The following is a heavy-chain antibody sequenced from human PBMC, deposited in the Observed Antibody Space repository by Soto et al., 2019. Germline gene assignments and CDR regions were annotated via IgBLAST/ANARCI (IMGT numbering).Heavy chain of an antibody. CDR2: INAYNGNT. Sequence: QVQLVQSGAEVKKPGASVKVSCKASGYTFTNYGISWVRQAPGQGLEWMGWINAYNGNTKSAQKLQGRVTLTTHTSTRTAYMEPRSLRSDDTAVYYCARDAAAGLNDCWGQGTLVTVSS. D-gene: IGHD6-13*01. CDR1: GYTFTNYG. CDR3: ARDAAAGLNDC. V-gene: IGHV1-18*01. J-gene: IGHJ4*02.